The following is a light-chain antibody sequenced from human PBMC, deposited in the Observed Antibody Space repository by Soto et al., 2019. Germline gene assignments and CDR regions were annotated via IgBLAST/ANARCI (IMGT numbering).Light chain of an antibody. CDR2: GAT. V-gene: IGKV3-15*01. CDR3: QQRGDWPPIT. J-gene: IGKJ5*01. Sequence: IVLTQSPGTLSVSPGGRAALSCRASQSVGANLAWYRQTPGQAPRLLIYGATTRATGIPARFSGSRSGTEFTLTINSLEPEDSAVYYCQQRGDWPPITFGQGTRLEIK. CDR1: QSVGAN.